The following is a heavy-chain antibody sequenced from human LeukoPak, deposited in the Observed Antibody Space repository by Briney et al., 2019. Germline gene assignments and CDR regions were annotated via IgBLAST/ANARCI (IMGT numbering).Heavy chain of an antibody. Sequence: GGSLRLSCAASGFTFSSYSMNWVRQAPGKGLEWVSYISSSSSTIYYADSVKGRFTISRDNAKNSLYLQMNSLRAEDTAVYYCASHPYYDVYYFDYWGQGTLVTVSS. D-gene: IGHD3-22*01. J-gene: IGHJ4*02. CDR1: GFTFSSYS. CDR3: ASHPYYDVYYFDY. V-gene: IGHV3-48*01. CDR2: ISSSSSTI.